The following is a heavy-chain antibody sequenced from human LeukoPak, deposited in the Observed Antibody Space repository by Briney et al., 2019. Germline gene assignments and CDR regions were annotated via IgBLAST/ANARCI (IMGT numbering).Heavy chain of an antibody. J-gene: IGHJ4*02. CDR1: GGSISSSSFY. CDR2: FYYSGST. Sequence: SETLSLTCTVSGGSISSSSFYWGWIRQPPGKGLEWIGSFYYSGSTYYNPSLKSRVTISVDTSKNQFSLKLSSVTAADTAVYYCAISLDYSEGLSLNYFDYWGQGTLVTVSS. D-gene: IGHD4-11*01. V-gene: IGHV4-39*01. CDR3: AISLDYSEGLSLNYFDY.